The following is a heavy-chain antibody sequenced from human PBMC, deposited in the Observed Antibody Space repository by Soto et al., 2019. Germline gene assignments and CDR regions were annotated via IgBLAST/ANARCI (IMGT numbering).Heavy chain of an antibody. V-gene: IGHV4-39*01. CDR1: GGSISNSNYY. J-gene: IGHJ4*02. CDR3: VRHSPGLLLSDY. CDR2: IYYTGNT. Sequence: QLQLQESGPGLVKPSETLSLTCTVSGGSISNSNYYWGWIRQPPGKGLEWIGSIYYTGNTCYNPSRTRSVAVSVVTSQNLFSLILVSVTAADTAVYCCVRHSPGLLLSDYWGQGTLVTVSS. D-gene: IGHD3-22*01.